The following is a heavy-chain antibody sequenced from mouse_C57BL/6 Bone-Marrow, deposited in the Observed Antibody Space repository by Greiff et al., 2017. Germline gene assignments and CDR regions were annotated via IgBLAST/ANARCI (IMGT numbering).Heavy chain of an antibody. CDR2: LNPGNGGT. D-gene: IGHD1-1*01. J-gene: IGHJ4*01. Sequence: VQLQQPGTELVQPGASVKLSCKASDYTFPSYWMPWVKQRPGQGLEWIGNLNPGNGGTNYNDTFKSKATLTLDNSSNTAYMHLSSLTSEDSSVYYCASLRAMDYWGQGTSVTVS. CDR3: ASLRAMDY. V-gene: IGHV1-53*01. CDR1: DYTFPSYW.